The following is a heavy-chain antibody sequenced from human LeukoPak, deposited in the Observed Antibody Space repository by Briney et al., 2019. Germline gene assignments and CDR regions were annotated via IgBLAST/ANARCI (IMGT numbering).Heavy chain of an antibody. CDR1: GDSISSNY. CDR2: ISYSGST. Sequence: SETLSLTCTVSGDSISSNYWSWIRQFPGEGLEWIGYISYSGSTNYNPSLKSRVSISADTSKNLFSLRLTSVTAADTAVSYCARRIFLGQTDDVFDMWGQGTMVTVSS. D-gene: IGHD3-3*01. J-gene: IGHJ3*02. CDR3: ARRIFLGQTDDVFDM. V-gene: IGHV4-59*01.